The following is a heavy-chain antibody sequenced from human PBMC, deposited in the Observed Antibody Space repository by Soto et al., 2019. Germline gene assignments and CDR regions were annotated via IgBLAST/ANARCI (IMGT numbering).Heavy chain of an antibody. CDR3: AKDMVTMVRGVIISDAFDI. CDR1: GFTFSSYA. D-gene: IGHD3-10*01. Sequence: GGSLRLSCAASGFTFSSYAMSWVRQAPGKGLEWVSAISGSGGSTYYADSVKGRFTISRDNSKNTLYLQMNSLRAEDTAVYYCAKDMVTMVRGVIISDAFDIWGQGTMVTVSS. CDR2: ISGSGGST. J-gene: IGHJ3*02. V-gene: IGHV3-23*01.